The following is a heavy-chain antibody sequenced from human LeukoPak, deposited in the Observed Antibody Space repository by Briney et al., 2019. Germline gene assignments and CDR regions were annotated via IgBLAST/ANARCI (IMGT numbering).Heavy chain of an antibody. Sequence: PGGSLRLSCAASGFTFDDYAMHWVRQAPGKGLEWVSGISWNSGSIGYADSVKGRFTISRDNAKNSLYLQMNSLRAEDTALYYCAKAPGGFIRRADAVDWYFDLWGRGTLVTVSS. CDR3: AKAPGGFIRRADAVDWYFDL. V-gene: IGHV3-9*01. CDR2: ISWNSGSI. D-gene: IGHD2-21*01. J-gene: IGHJ2*01. CDR1: GFTFDDYA.